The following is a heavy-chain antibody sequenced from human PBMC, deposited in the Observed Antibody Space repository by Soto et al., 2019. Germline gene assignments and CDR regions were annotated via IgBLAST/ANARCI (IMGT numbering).Heavy chain of an antibody. CDR3: ARIAGYFDL. CDR2: IYWDDDK. Sequence: QITLKESGPTLVKPTQTLTLTCTFSGFSLSTSGVGVGWIRQPPGKALEWLELIYWDDDKRYSPSLKSRLTITKDTSNIQVVLTMTMMDPVDTATYYCARIAGYFDLWGRGTLVTVSS. V-gene: IGHV2-5*02. CDR1: GFSLSTSGVG. J-gene: IGHJ2*01.